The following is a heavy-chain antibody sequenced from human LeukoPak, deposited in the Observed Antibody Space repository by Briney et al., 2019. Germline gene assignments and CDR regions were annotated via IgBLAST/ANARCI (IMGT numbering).Heavy chain of an antibody. J-gene: IGHJ4*02. V-gene: IGHV3-9*03. Sequence: PGGSLRLACAASGFTLDDYAMGWVRQAPGKGLEWVSGISWNSGSIGYADSVKGRFTISRDNAKNSLYLQMNSLRAEDMALCYCAKDLEYSSSSGFDYWGQGTLVTVSS. D-gene: IGHD6-6*01. CDR3: AKDLEYSSSSGFDY. CDR2: ISWNSGSI. CDR1: GFTLDDYA.